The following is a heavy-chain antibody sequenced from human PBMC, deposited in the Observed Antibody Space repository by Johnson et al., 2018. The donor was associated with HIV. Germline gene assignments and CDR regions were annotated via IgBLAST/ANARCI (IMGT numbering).Heavy chain of an antibody. V-gene: IGHV3-7*03. D-gene: IGHD1-26*01. J-gene: IGHJ3*02. CDR2: IKQDGSDK. CDR3: AGLGGSHDAFDI. Sequence: VQLVESGGGLVQPGGSLRLSCAASGFTFSSYWMSWVRQAPRKGLEWVANIKQDGSDKYYVDSVTGRFTISRDNGKNSLYLQMNSLRAEDTAVYYCAGLGGSHDAFDIWGQGTMVTVSS. CDR1: GFTFSSYW.